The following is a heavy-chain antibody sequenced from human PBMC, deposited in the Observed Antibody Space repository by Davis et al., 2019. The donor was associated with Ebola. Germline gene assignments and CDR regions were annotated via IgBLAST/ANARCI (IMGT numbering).Heavy chain of an antibody. V-gene: IGHV3-23*01. D-gene: IGHD2-21*02. Sequence: GESLKISCAASGFTFSSYAMNWVRQAPGKGLEWVSGINDSGGSTHYADSVKGRFTISRDNSKNTLYLQMNSLRPEDTAVYYCARDAMTATKLDYWGQGTLVTVSS. CDR2: INDSGGST. CDR3: ARDAMTATKLDY. J-gene: IGHJ4*02. CDR1: GFTFSSYA.